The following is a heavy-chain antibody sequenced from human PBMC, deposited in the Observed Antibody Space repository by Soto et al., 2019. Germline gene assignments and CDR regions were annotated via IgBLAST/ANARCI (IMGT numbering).Heavy chain of an antibody. Sequence: SETLSLTCSVSGGSLSHYYWSWIRQSPGKGLEWIGFIFYSGNSDYNPSLKSRVSMSVDMAKNQFSLILTSGTAADTAMYYCASHGAQWLIRTFGSWGQGALATVSS. D-gene: IGHD6-19*01. J-gene: IGHJ4*02. CDR2: IFYSGNS. CDR3: ASHGAQWLIRTFGS. V-gene: IGHV4-59*01. CDR1: GGSLSHYY.